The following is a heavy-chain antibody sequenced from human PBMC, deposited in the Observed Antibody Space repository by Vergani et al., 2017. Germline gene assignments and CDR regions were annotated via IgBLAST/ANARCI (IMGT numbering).Heavy chain of an antibody. CDR2: ISSSGSTI. J-gene: IGHJ4*02. Sequence: VQLLESGGGLVQPGGSLRLSCAASGFTFSDYYMSWIRQAPGKGLEWVSYISSSGSTIYYADSVKGRFTISRDNAKNSLYLQMNSLRAEDTAVYYCARDSPTESPAGIAVAGSNFDYWGQGTLVTVSS. D-gene: IGHD6-19*01. CDR3: ARDSPTESPAGIAVAGSNFDY. CDR1: GFTFSDYY. V-gene: IGHV3-11*01.